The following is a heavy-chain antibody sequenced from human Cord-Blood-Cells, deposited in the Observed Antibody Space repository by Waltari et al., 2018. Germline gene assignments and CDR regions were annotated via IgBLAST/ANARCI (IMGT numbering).Heavy chain of an antibody. J-gene: IGHJ3*02. D-gene: IGHD3-22*01. CDR3: ARDQYYYDSSGYYRAFDI. V-gene: IGHV4-61*01. CDR2: IYYSGST. CDR1: GGSVSSGSYY. Sequence: QVQLQESGPGLVKPSETLSLTCTVSGGSVSSGSYYRSWIRQPPGKGLEWIGYIYYSGSTNYNPSLKSRVTISVDTSKNQFSLKLSSVTAADTAVYYCARDQYYYDSSGYYRAFDIWGQGTMVTVSS.